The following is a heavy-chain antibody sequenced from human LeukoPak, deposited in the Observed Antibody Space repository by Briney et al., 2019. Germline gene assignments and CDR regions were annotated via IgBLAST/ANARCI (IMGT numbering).Heavy chain of an antibody. J-gene: IGHJ3*02. CDR3: ARHQATTVVTYLPEYAFDI. D-gene: IGHD4-23*01. Sequence: GESLKISCKGSGYSFTSYWIGWVRQMPGKGLEWTGIIYPGDSDTRYSPSFQGQVTISADKSISTAYLQWSSLKASDTAMYYCARHQATTVVTYLPEYAFDIWGQGTMVTVSS. CDR1: GYSFTSYW. CDR2: IYPGDSDT. V-gene: IGHV5-51*01.